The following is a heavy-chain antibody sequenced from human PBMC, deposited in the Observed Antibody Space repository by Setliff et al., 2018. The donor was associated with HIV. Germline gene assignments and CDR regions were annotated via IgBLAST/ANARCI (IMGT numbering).Heavy chain of an antibody. Sequence: GESLKISCKGSGYSFTSYWIGWVRQMPGKGLECMGVISPSDSDTRYSPSFQGQVTISADKSSSTAYLQWSSLKASDTAIYYCARGHFFGSGRYYNTPFDYWGQGTLVTVSS. D-gene: IGHD3-10*01. CDR1: GYSFTSYW. V-gene: IGHV5-51*01. CDR3: ARGHFFGSGRYYNTPFDY. CDR2: ISPSDSDT. J-gene: IGHJ4*02.